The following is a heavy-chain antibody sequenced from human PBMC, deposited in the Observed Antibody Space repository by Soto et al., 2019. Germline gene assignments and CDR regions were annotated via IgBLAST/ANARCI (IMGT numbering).Heavy chain of an antibody. D-gene: IGHD1-26*01. J-gene: IGHJ4*02. Sequence: DVQLVDSGGGLVQPGGSLRLSGAASGFTFSNYGMSWVRQAPGKGLEWVSLVSATAGTTYYTDSVKGRFTISRDNSRNTVYLQMNSLRAEETAVYYCAKARMAGGFDYWGQGPLVTVSS. V-gene: IGHV3-23*04. CDR2: VSATAGTT. CDR3: AKARMAGGFDY. CDR1: GFTFSNYG.